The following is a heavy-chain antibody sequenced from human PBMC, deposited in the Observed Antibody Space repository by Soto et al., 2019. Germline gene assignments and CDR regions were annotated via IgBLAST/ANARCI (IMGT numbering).Heavy chain of an antibody. CDR3: AKAGGIAVPGSHLDY. CDR1: GFTFSSYA. V-gene: IGHV3-23*01. J-gene: IGHJ4*02. CDR2: ISGTGSST. Sequence: EVQLLESGGGSVQPGGSLRLSCAASGFTFSSYAMSWVRQAPGKGLEWVSAISGTGSSTNYADSVEGRFTISRDNSKNPLYLQMSSLRAEDTAVYYCAKAGGIAVPGSHLDYWGQGTLVTVSS. D-gene: IGHD6-19*01.